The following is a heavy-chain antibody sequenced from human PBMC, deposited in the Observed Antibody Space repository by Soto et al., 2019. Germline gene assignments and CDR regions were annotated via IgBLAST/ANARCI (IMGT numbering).Heavy chain of an antibody. V-gene: IGHV4-59*01. J-gene: IGHJ4*02. D-gene: IGHD6-19*01. CDR2: MYYSGST. CDR1: GGSISTYA. Sequence: SETLSPTYTVSGGSISTYAWSCIWQPPGKGLEWIGYMYYSGSTNYTPSLKSRVTISVDTSKNQFSLKLSSVTAPDTAVYSCTESSDLSRAFDYWGQGTLL. CDR3: TESSDLSRAFDY.